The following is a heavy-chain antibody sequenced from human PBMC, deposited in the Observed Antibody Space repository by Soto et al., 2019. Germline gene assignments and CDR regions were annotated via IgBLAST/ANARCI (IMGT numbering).Heavy chain of an antibody. D-gene: IGHD6-13*01. CDR3: AREPQLGWFDP. Sequence: SETLSLTCTVPGGSISSYYWSWIRQPPGKGLEWIGYIYYSGSTNYNPSLKSRVTISVDTSKNQFSLKLSSVTAADTAVYYCAREPQLGWFDPWGQGTLVTVSS. CDR1: GGSISSYY. J-gene: IGHJ5*02. V-gene: IGHV4-59*01. CDR2: IYYSGST.